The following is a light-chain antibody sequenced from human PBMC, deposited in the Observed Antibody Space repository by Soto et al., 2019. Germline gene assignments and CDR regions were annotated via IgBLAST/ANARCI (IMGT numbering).Light chain of an antibody. J-gene: IGLJ2*01. Sequence: QSALTQPASVYGSPGQSITISCTGTGSDIGGYNYVSWYQQHPGKAPKVMIYEDSNRPSGVSNRFSASKSGNTASLTISGLQAEDEADYYCTSYTSSSSVVFGGGTQLTVL. CDR1: GSDIGGYNY. CDR3: TSYTSSSSVV. CDR2: EDS. V-gene: IGLV2-14*01.